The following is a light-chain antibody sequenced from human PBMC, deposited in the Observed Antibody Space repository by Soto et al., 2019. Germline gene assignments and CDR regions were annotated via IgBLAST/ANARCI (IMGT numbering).Light chain of an antibody. CDR3: QLYGISPH. J-gene: IGKJ5*01. CDR2: AAS. CDR1: QGISSY. Sequence: AIRMTQSPSSLSASTGDRVTITCRASQGISSYLAWYQQKPGKAPKLLIYAASTLQSGVPSRFSGSGSGTDFTLTISCLQSEDFAVYYCQLYGISPHFGQGTRLEIK. V-gene: IGKV1-8*01.